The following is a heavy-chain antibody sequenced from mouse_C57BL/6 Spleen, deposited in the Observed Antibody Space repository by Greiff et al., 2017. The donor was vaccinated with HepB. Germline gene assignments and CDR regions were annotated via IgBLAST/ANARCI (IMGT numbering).Heavy chain of an antibody. Sequence: EVQLQQSGPVLVKPGASVKMSCKASGYTFTDYYMNWVKQSHGKSLEWIGVINPYNGGTSYNQKFKGKATLTVDKSSSTAYMELNSLTSEDSAVYYCAPYYDYDGYFDYWGQGTTLTVSS. CDR2: INPYNGGT. J-gene: IGHJ2*01. CDR3: APYYDYDGYFDY. CDR1: GYTFTDYY. V-gene: IGHV1-19*01. D-gene: IGHD2-4*01.